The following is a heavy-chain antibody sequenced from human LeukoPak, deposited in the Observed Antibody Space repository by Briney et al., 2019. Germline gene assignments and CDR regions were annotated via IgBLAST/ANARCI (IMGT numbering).Heavy chain of an antibody. J-gene: IGHJ4*02. D-gene: IGHD4/OR15-4a*01. CDR1: GFTFSSGR. Sequence: PEGSLRLSCVASGFTFSSGRMNWVRQAPGKGLEWVSTIYSGSDYIYYADSVKGRFSISRDNAKNSLYLQMNSLRAEDTAIYYCARDLPVSGAYHQFDSWGQGTLVTVSS. CDR2: IYSGSDYI. CDR3: ARDLPVSGAYHQFDS. V-gene: IGHV3-21*01.